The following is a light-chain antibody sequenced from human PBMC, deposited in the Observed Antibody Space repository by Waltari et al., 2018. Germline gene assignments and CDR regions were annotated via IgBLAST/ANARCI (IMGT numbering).Light chain of an antibody. CDR3: CSFAAGSILV. CDR1: SSDVGTYNL. Sequence: QSALTQPASVSGSPGQSITISCTGTSSDVGTYNLVSWYQHHPDKAPKLIIYEGNTRPSGVSNRFSGSKSGNTASLTISGLQAEDEADYYCCSFAAGSILVFGGGTKLTVL. V-gene: IGLV2-23*01. CDR2: EGN. J-gene: IGLJ3*02.